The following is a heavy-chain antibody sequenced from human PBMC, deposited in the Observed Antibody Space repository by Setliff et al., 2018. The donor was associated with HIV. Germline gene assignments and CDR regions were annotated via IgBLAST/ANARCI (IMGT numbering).Heavy chain of an antibody. CDR3: TRDLGGPFDY. D-gene: IGHD3-16*01. J-gene: IGHJ4*02. Sequence: SLRLSCAASGFTFSNAWMSWVRQAPGKGLEWVGFIRSKAYGGTTEYAASVKGRFTISRDDSKSIAYLQMNSLKTEDTAVYYCTRDLGGPFDYWGQGTLVTVSS. V-gene: IGHV3-49*04. CDR1: GFTFSNAW. CDR2: IRSKAYGGTT.